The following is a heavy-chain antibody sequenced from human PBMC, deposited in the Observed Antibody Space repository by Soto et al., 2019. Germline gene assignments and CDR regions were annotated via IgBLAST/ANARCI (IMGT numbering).Heavy chain of an antibody. V-gene: IGHV1-46*02. CDR3: ARGSFLEWSCMDV. Sequence: GASVKVSCKASGYTFNRYYMHWVRQAPGQGLEWMGMINPSGTITSYAQKFQGRVTMTRDTSTSTLYMELSSLRSEDTAVYYCARGSFLEWSCMDVWGQGTTVTVS. J-gene: IGHJ6*02. D-gene: IGHD3-3*01. CDR1: GYTFNRYY. CDR2: INPSGTIT.